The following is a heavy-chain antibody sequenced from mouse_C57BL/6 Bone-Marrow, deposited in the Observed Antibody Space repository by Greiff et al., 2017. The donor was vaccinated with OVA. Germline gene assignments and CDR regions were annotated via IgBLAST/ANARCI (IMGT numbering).Heavy chain of an antibody. J-gene: IGHJ1*03. CDR1: GYTFTSYW. CDR2: INPSNGGT. CDR3: ARGYYGSSYYFDV. Sequence: QVQLKQPGTELVKPGASVKLSCKASGYTFTSYWMHWVKQRPGQGLEWIGNINPSNGGTNYNEKFKSKATLTVDKSSSTAYMQLSSLTSEDSAVFYCARGYYGSSYYFDVWGTGTTVTVSS. V-gene: IGHV1-53*01. D-gene: IGHD1-1*01.